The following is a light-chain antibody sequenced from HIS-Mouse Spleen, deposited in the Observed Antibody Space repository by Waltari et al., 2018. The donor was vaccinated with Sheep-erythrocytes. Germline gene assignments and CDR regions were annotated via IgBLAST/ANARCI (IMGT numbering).Light chain of an antibody. Sequence: ELTQPLSVSVALGQTARITCGGNNIGSKNVHWYQQKPGQAPVLVIYRDSNRPSGIPERFSGSNSGNTATLTISRAQAGDEADYSCQVWDSSTVVFGGGTKLTVL. J-gene: IGLJ2*01. CDR1: NIGSKN. CDR3: QVWDSSTVV. CDR2: RDS. V-gene: IGLV3-9*01.